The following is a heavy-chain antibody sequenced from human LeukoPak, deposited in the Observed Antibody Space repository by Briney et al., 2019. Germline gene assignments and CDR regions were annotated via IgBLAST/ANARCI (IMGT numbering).Heavy chain of an antibody. J-gene: IGHJ4*02. D-gene: IGHD6-19*01. CDR1: GGSISSYY. CDR3: ARQKEYSSGWYY. Sequence: SETLSLTCTVSGGSISSYYWSWIRQPPGKGLEWIGYIYYSGSTNYNPSLKSRVTISVDTSKNQSSLKLGSVTAADTAVYYCARQKEYSSGWYYWGQGTLVTVSS. V-gene: IGHV4-59*08. CDR2: IYYSGST.